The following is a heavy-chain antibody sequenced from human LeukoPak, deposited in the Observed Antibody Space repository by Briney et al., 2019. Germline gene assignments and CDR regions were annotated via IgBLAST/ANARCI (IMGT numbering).Heavy chain of an antibody. CDR1: VYTFTTYY. V-gene: IGHV1-46*01. Sequence: ASVKVSCKASVYTFTTYYVHWVRQAPGQGLEWMGIINPSGGSTNYAQKFRGRLTMTRDMSTSTVYMELSSLRSEDTAVYYCARGPIIDIVVIPAAADYYHMDVWGKGTTVTVSS. CDR2: INPSGGST. J-gene: IGHJ6*03. D-gene: IGHD2-2*01. CDR3: ARGPIIDIVVIPAAADYYHMDV.